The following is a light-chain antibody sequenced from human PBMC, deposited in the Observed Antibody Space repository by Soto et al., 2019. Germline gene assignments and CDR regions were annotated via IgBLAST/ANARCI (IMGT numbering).Light chain of an antibody. CDR1: QSVGSL. V-gene: IGKV3-11*01. CDR3: QQRSNWIT. Sequence: EIVLTQSPATLSVSPGEGATLSCRASQSVGSLLAWYQQKPGQAPRLLIYDASNRATDIPARFSGSGSGTDFILTISSLEPEDFAVYYCQQRSNWITFGQGTRLEIK. J-gene: IGKJ5*01. CDR2: DAS.